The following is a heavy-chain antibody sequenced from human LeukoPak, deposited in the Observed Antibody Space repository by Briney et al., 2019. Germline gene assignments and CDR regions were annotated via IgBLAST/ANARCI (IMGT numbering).Heavy chain of an antibody. CDR3: ARDGPGGSDY. J-gene: IGHJ4*02. V-gene: IGHV3-33*01. Sequence: PGGSLRLSCAASGFTFSNYGIHWVRQAPGKGLGWVAFIWYDGSDKDYADSVKGRVIISRDNSKNTVHLHMNSLRADDTALYYCARDGPGGSDYWGQGTLVTVSS. D-gene: IGHD3-16*01. CDR2: IWYDGSDK. CDR1: GFTFSNYG.